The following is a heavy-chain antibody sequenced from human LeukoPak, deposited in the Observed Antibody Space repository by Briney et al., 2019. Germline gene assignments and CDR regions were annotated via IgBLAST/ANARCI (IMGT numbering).Heavy chain of an antibody. CDR1: GGSISSSSYY. V-gene: IGHV4-39*01. CDR3: ARHSKQWLVMEYYFDY. J-gene: IGHJ4*02. CDR2: IYYSGST. D-gene: IGHD6-19*01. Sequence: PETLSLTCTVSGGSISSSSYYWGWIRQPPGKGLEWIGSIYYSGSTYYNPSLKSRVTISVDTSKNQLSLKLSSVTAADTAVYYCARHSKQWLVMEYYFDYWGQGTLVTVSS.